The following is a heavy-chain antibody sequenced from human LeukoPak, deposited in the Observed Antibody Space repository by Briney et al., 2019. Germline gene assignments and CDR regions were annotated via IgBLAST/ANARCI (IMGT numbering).Heavy chain of an antibody. J-gene: IGHJ1*01. D-gene: IGHD6-13*01. Sequence: SSETLSLTCTVSGGSISSYYWSWIRQPAGKGLEWIGRIYTSGSTNYNPSLKSRVTMPVDTSKNQFSLKLSSVTAADTAVYYCARAPSIAAAGRSLQGGGPPRSDEYFQHWGQGTLVTVSS. CDR2: IYTSGST. CDR1: GGSISSYY. V-gene: IGHV4-4*07. CDR3: ARAPSIAAAGRSLQGGGPPRSDEYFQH.